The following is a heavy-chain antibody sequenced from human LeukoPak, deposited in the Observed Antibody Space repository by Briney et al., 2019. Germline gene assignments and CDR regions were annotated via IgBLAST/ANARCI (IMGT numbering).Heavy chain of an antibody. D-gene: IGHD2-15*01. J-gene: IGHJ5*02. CDR3: AKANVVAAMADWFDP. CDR1: GFTFSTYG. CDR2: IWYDGSNE. Sequence: GRSLKLSCAASGFTFSTYGMHWVRQAPGKGLEWVAVIWYDGSNEYYADSVKGRFTISRDNSKNTLYLQMNSLRAEDTAVYYCAKANVVAAMADWFDPWGQGTLVTVSS. V-gene: IGHV3-33*06.